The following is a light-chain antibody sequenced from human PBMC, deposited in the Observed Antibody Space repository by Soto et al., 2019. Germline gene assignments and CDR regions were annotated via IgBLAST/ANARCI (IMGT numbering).Light chain of an antibody. CDR3: QQSYRTALT. CDR2: AAS. CDR1: QSISSS. V-gene: IGKV1-39*01. J-gene: IGKJ4*01. Sequence: DIQMTQSPSSLSASVGARVTITCRASQSISSSLNWYQQKPGKAPKLLIYAASSLQSGVPSRFSGGGSGTDFTLTISSLQPEDFAGYYCQQSYRTALTFGGGPEVEVK.